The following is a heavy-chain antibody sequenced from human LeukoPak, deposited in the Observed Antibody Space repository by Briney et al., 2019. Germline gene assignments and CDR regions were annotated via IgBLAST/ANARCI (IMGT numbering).Heavy chain of an antibody. J-gene: IGHJ4*02. CDR2: IIPLFGTA. Sequence: SVEVSCKASGGTFSSYAISWVRQAPGQGLECMGGIIPLFGTANYAQKFQGRVTITTDESTSTAYMELSSLRSEDTAVYYCARGYCSSTSCYDLGEYDYWGQGTLVTVSS. CDR1: GGTFSSYA. D-gene: IGHD2-2*01. CDR3: ARGYCSSTSCYDLGEYDY. V-gene: IGHV1-69*05.